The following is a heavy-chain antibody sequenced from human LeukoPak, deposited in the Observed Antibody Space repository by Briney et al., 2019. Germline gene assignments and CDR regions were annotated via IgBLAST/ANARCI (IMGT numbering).Heavy chain of an antibody. V-gene: IGHV1-18*01. CDR2: ISAYNGNT. CDR3: ARASGKAYFDY. Sequence: ASVKVSCKASGYTFTSYGISWVRQAPGQGLEWMGWISAYNGNTNYAQKLQGRVTMTEDTSTDTAYMELSSLRSEDTAVYYCARASGKAYFDYWGQGTLVTVSS. J-gene: IGHJ4*02. CDR1: GYTFTSYG.